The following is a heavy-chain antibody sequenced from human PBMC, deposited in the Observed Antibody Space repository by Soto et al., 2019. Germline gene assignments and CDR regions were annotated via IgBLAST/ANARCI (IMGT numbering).Heavy chain of an antibody. CDR3: ARDGAPLRYFDWLAIYYFDY. CDR1: GFTVSSNY. V-gene: IGHV3-66*01. J-gene: IGHJ4*02. Sequence: GGSQRLSCAASGFTVSSNYMSWVRQAPGKGLEWVSVIYSGGSTYYADSVKGRFTISRDNSKNTLYLQMNSLRAEDTAVYYCARDGAPLRYFDWLAIYYFDYWGQGTLVTVSS. D-gene: IGHD3-9*01. CDR2: IYSGGST.